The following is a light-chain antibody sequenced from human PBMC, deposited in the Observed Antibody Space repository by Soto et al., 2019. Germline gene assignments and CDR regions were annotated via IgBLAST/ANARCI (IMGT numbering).Light chain of an antibody. V-gene: IGKV3-20*01. CDR2: GAS. CDR3: QQYGSSPPFT. CDR1: QSVSSRY. J-gene: IGKJ2*01. Sequence: EIVLTQSPGTLSLSPGERATLSCRASQSVSSRYLAWYQQKPGQAPRLLIYGASNRDTGIPDRFRGSGSGTDFTLTISRLQPEDFTVYFCQQYGSSPPFTFGQGTKVEIK.